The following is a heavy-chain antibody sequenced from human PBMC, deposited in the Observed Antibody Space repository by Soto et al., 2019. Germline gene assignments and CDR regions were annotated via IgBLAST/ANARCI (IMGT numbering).Heavy chain of an antibody. J-gene: IGHJ6*02. Sequence: SETLSLTCTVSGASIDSYYWNWIRQPPGKGLEWIGYIYYSGSTTYNPSLKTRVTISVDRSKNQFSLKLTSVTAADTAVCYCARDRTNFDSSAYYSGLDVWGQGTTVTVSS. V-gene: IGHV4-59*13. D-gene: IGHD3-22*01. CDR1: GASIDSYY. CDR3: ARDRTNFDSSAYYSGLDV. CDR2: IYYSGST.